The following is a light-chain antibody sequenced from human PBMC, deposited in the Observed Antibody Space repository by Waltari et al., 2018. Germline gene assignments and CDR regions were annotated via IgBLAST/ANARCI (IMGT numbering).Light chain of an antibody. V-gene: IGKV3-20*01. CDR3: QQYGSSPPWT. J-gene: IGKJ1*01. CDR1: QSVSSSY. CDR2: GAS. Sequence: EIVLTQSPGTLSLSTGERATLSCRASQSVSSSYLAWYQQKPGQAPRLLIYGASSRATCIPDRFSGSGSGTDFTLTISRLEPEDFAVYYCQQYGSSPPWTFGQGTKVEIK.